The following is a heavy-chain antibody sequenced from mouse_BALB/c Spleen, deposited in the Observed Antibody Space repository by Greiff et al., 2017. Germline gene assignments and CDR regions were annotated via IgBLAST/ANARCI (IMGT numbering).Heavy chain of an antibody. V-gene: IGHV5-6-5*01. D-gene: IGHD2-4*01. CDR2: IGSGGST. CDR1: GFTFSSYA. CDR3: ARGGITGDYYAMDY. Sequence: EVQLVESGGGLVKPGGSLKLSCAASGFTFSSYAMSWVRQTPEKRLEWVASIGSGGSTYYPDSVKGRFTISRDNARNILYLQMSSLRSEDTAMYYCARGGITGDYYAMDYWGQGTSVTVSS. J-gene: IGHJ4*01.